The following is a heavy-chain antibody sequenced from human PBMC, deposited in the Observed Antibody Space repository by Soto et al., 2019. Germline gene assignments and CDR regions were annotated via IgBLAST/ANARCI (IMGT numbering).Heavy chain of an antibody. CDR2: IDLDDDK. Sequence: SGPTLVNPTQTLTLTCTFAGFSLSTSGMCVIWIRQPPGKALEWLALIDLDDDKYYSTSLKTRLTISKDTSKNQVVLTMTNMDPVDTATYYCAHTYGSGKYYYNYGMDVWGQGTTVTVSS. V-gene: IGHV2-70*12. CDR3: AHTYGSGKYYYNYGMDV. D-gene: IGHD3-10*01. J-gene: IGHJ6*02. CDR1: GFSLSTSGMC.